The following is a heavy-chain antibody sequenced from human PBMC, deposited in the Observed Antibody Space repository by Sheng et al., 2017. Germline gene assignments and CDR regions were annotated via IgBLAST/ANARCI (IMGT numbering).Heavy chain of an antibody. Sequence: EVQLVESGGDLVRPGGSLRLSCGASGFTFSPYSMNWVRQPPGKGLEWVSSISSSSSTYIYYADSVRGRFTISRDNAKNSLYLQMNSLRAEDTAVYYCASSRRGYAHGGHFDYVGPGNPGHRLL. J-gene: IGHJ4*02. CDR1: GFTFSPYS. V-gene: IGHV3-21*01. CDR3: ASSRRGYAHGGHFDY. CDR2: ISSSSSTYI. D-gene: IGHD2-15*01.